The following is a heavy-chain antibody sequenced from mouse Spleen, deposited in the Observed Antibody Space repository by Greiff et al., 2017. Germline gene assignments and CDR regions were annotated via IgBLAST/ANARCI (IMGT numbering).Heavy chain of an antibody. CDR1: GYAFSSYW. J-gene: IGHJ1*01. CDR2: IYPGDGDT. V-gene: IGHV1-80*01. CDR3: ARGSNHWYFDV. D-gene: IGHD2-5*01. Sequence: VQLVESGAELVKPGASVKISCKASGYAFSSYWMNWVKQRPGKGLEWIGQIYPGDGDTNYNGKFKGKATLTADKSSSTAYMQLSSLTSEDSAVYFCARGSNHWYFDVWGAGTTVTVSS.